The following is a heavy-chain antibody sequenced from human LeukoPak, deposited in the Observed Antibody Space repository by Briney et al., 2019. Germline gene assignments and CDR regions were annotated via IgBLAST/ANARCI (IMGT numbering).Heavy chain of an antibody. Sequence: ASVKVSCKASDYTFTSYGISWVRQAPGQGLEWMGWISAYNGNTNYAQKLQGRVTMTTDTSTSTAYMELRSLRSDDTAVYYCAREIRPRIAAAGMDYWGQGTLVTVSS. V-gene: IGHV1-18*01. CDR1: DYTFTSYG. J-gene: IGHJ4*02. CDR3: AREIRPRIAAAGMDY. D-gene: IGHD6-13*01. CDR2: ISAYNGNT.